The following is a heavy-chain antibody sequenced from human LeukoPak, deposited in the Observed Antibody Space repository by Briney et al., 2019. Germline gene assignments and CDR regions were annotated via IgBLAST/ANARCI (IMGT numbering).Heavy chain of an antibody. CDR3: ASSMDGYNYFGLDY. CDR1: GGTFSSYA. J-gene: IGHJ4*02. CDR2: IIPILGIA. D-gene: IGHD5-24*01. Sequence: SVKVSCKASGGTFSSYAISWVRQAPGQGLEWMGRIIPILGIANYAQKFQGRVTITADKSTSTAYMELSSLRSEDTAVYYCASSMDGYNYFGLDYWGQGTLVTVPS. V-gene: IGHV1-69*04.